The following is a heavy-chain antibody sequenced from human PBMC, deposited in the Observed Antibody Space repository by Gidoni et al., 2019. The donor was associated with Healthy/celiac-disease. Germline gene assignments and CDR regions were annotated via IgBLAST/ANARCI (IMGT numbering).Heavy chain of an antibody. CDR1: GFTFSSYA. J-gene: IGHJ4*02. CDR3: AKDGAIAAAGTWYFVY. Sequence: EASGFTFSSYAMSWVRQAPGKGLEGGSAISGRGGSTYYADSVTGRFTISSDNSKNTLYLPMTSLRAEDPAVYYCAKDGAIAAAGTWYFVYWGQGTLVTVSS. V-gene: IGHV3-23*01. CDR2: ISGRGGST. D-gene: IGHD6-13*01.